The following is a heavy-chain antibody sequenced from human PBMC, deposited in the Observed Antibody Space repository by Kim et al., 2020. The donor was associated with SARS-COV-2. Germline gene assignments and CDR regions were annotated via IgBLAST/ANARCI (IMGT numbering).Heavy chain of an antibody. CDR1: GFTFSSYS. CDR2: ISSSSSYI. Sequence: GGSLRLSCAASGFTFSSYSMNWVRQAPGKGLEWVSSISSSSSYIYYADSVKGRFTISRDNAKNSLYLQMNSLRAEDTAVYYCARIDHPGVSSVLLYYYGMDVWGQGTTVTVSS. J-gene: IGHJ6*02. V-gene: IGHV3-21*01. D-gene: IGHD6-25*01. CDR3: ARIDHPGVSSVLLYYYGMDV.